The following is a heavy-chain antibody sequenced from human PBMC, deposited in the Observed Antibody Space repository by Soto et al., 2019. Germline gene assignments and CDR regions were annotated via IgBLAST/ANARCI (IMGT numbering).Heavy chain of an antibody. Sequence: EVPLLESGGGLVQPGGSLRLSCEASGFIFSSYAMSWVRQAPGRGLEWVSSISAVTTATNYAAPVKGRFTMSRDNSKNIVYLQMNSLRADDTAVYYCARYVVGRGKDGPGYWGRGTLVTVSS. D-gene: IGHD3-10*01. CDR2: ISAVTTAT. J-gene: IGHJ4*02. V-gene: IGHV3-23*01. CDR3: ARYVVGRGKDGPGY. CDR1: GFIFSSYA.